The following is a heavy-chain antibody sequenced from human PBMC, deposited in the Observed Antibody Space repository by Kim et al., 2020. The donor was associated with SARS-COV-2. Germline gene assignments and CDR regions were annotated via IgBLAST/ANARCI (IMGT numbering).Heavy chain of an antibody. CDR1: GFTFSSYG. D-gene: IGHD6-19*01. CDR3: ANNPGSIAVAGTFDYYYG. V-gene: IGHV3-30*18. J-gene: IGHJ6*01. Sequence: GGSLRLSCAASGFTFSSYGMHWVRQAPGKGLEWVAVISYDGSNKYYADSVKGRFTISRDNSKNTLYLQMNSLRAEDTAVYYCANNPGSIAVAGTFDYYYG. CDR2: ISYDGSNK.